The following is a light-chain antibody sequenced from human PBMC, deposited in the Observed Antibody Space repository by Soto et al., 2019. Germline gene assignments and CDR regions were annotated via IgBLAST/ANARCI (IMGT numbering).Light chain of an antibody. V-gene: IGLV2-14*03. CDR1: GSDVGGYNY. CDR3: GSHTSSNSFV. J-gene: IGLJ1*01. CDR2: DVS. Sequence: QSALTQPASVSGSPGQSITISCTGTGSDVGGYNYVSWYQQSPGRAPKLLIHDVSNRPSGVSNRFSGSKSGSTASLTISGLRAEDEGDYYCGSHTSSNSFVFGTGTKLTVL.